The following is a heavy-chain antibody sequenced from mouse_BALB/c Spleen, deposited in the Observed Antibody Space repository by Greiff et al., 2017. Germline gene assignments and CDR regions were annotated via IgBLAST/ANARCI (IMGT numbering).Heavy chain of an antibody. Sequence: EVQRVESGGGLVQPGGSRKLSCAASGFTFSSFGMHWVRQAPEKGLEWVAYISSGSSTIYYADTVKGRFTISRDNPKNTLFLQMTSLRSEDTAMYYCARNDGYWDYFDYWGQGTTLTVSS. J-gene: IGHJ2*01. CDR2: ISSGSSTI. CDR3: ARNDGYWDYFDY. CDR1: GFTFSSFG. V-gene: IGHV5-17*02. D-gene: IGHD2-3*01.